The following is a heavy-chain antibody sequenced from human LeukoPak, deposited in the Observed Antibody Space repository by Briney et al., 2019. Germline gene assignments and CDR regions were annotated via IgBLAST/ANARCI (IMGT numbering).Heavy chain of an antibody. CDR2: ISYSGST. V-gene: IGHV4-39*01. CDR3: ARLHPTFGY. J-gene: IGHJ4*02. CDR1: GGSIRSTSYY. Sequence: SETLSLTCTVSGGSIRSTSYYWGWIRQPPGKGLEWIGSISYSGSTYYNPSLKSRVTISVDTSKNQFSLKLSSVTAADTAVYYCARLHPTFGYWGQGTLVTVSS.